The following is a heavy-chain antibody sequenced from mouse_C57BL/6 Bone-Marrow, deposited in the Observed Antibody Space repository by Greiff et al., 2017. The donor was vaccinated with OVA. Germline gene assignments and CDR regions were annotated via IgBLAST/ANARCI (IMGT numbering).Heavy chain of an antibody. CDR2: ISSGGSYT. Sequence: DVQLQESGGDLVKPGGSLKLSCAASGFTFSSYGMSWVRQTPDKRLEWVATISSGGSYTYYPDSVKGRFTISRDNAKNTLYLQMSSLKSEDTAMCYCARPAPYWGQGTLVTVSA. V-gene: IGHV5-6*01. J-gene: IGHJ3*01. CDR3: ARPAPY. CDR1: GFTFSSYG.